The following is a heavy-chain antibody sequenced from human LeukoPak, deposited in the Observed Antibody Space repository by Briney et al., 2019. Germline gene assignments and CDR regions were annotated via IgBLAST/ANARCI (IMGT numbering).Heavy chain of an antibody. Sequence: GGSLRLSCAASGFTFSSYWMTWVRQAPGKGLEWVATIKEDGSDKYYVDSVKGRFTISRDNAKNSLYPQMNSLRAEDTATYYCARDTYRFDDYWGQGTLVTVSS. D-gene: IGHD2-2*01. CDR1: GFTFSSYW. V-gene: IGHV3-7*01. CDR2: IKEDGSDK. CDR3: ARDTYRFDDY. J-gene: IGHJ4*02.